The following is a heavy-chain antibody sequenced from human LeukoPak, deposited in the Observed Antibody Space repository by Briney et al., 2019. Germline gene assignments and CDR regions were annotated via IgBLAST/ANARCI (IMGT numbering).Heavy chain of an antibody. Sequence: ETGGSLRLSCAASGFTFSSYAMSWVRQAPGKGLEWVSAISGSGGSTYYADSVKGRFTISRGNSKNTLYLQMNSLRAEDTAVYYCANCGGSCYYFLDWGQGTLVTVSS. CDR3: ANCGGSCYYFLD. CDR2: ISGSGGST. J-gene: IGHJ4*02. V-gene: IGHV3-23*01. CDR1: GFTFSSYA. D-gene: IGHD2-15*01.